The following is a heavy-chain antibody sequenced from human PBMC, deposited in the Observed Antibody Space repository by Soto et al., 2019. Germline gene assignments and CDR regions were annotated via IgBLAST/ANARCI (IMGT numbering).Heavy chain of an antibody. CDR3: AKSYGDTWKHYYFDY. CDR2: ISGSGGST. Sequence: EVQLLESGGGLVQPGGSVRLSCAASRFTFSGYSMSWVRQAPGKGLEWVSGISGSGGSTYYADSVKGRFTISRDNSESTLFLQMNSLRAEHTALYYCAKSYGDTWKHYYFDYWGQGTLVTVSS. D-gene: IGHD3-3*02. CDR1: RFTFSGYS. J-gene: IGHJ4*02. V-gene: IGHV3-23*01.